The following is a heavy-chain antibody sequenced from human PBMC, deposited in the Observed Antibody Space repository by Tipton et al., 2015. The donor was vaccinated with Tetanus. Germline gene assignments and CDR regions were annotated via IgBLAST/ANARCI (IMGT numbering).Heavy chain of an antibody. CDR2: MYSGGDT. CDR1: RFIVSSHY. Sequence: GSLRLSCVASRFIVSSHYMSWVRQAPGKGLEWVSVMYSGGDTYYVDSVKGRFSISRDNAKNTLYLQMNSLRVEDTAVYYCVRDGGSSGWLAYWGQGTLVTVSS. J-gene: IGHJ4*02. D-gene: IGHD6-19*01. V-gene: IGHV3-53*01. CDR3: VRDGGSSGWLAY.